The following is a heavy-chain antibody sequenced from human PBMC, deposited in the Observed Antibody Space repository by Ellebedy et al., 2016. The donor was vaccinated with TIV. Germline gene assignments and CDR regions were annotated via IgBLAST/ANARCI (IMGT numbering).Heavy chain of an antibody. D-gene: IGHD2-21*02. V-gene: IGHV1-46*01. CDR3: AIPQTTVTSVVTAIGYYYGMDV. J-gene: IGHJ6*02. CDR2: INPSGGST. Sequence: ASVKVSXKASGYTFTSYYMHWVRQAPGQGLEWMGIINPSGGSTSYAQKFQGRVTMTRDTSTSTVYMELSSLRSEDTAVYYCAIPQTTVTSVVTAIGYYYGMDVWGQGTTVTVSS. CDR1: GYTFTSYY.